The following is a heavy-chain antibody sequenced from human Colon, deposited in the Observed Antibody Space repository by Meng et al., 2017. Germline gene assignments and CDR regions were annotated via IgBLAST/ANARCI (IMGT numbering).Heavy chain of an antibody. Sequence: HVTLVQSGAEVKKPGASVKVSCKSSGYNFNTYGISWVRQAPGQGLEWMGWITSHNGNTNYAERLQGRVTMTTDTSTSTAYMELNNLKSDDTATYYCARGVQTLDYWGQGTLVTVSS. CDR2: ITSHNGNT. D-gene: IGHD3-10*01. CDR1: GYNFNTYG. CDR3: ARGVQTLDY. J-gene: IGHJ4*02. V-gene: IGHV1-18*01.